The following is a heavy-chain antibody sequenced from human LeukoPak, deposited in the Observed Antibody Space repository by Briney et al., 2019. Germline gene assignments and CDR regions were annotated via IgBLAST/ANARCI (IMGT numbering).Heavy chain of an antibody. CDR1: GGAITNYY. Sequence: SETLSLTCGVSGGAITNYYWNWIRQAPGKGLEWLGYIYYTGSTTYNPSVKSRITISLDTSKKQISLKLRSVTAADTAVYYCARGPLRVGAFDIWGQGTMVTVSS. D-gene: IGHD2-15*01. V-gene: IGHV4-59*01. CDR3: ARGPLRVGAFDI. J-gene: IGHJ3*02. CDR2: IYYTGST.